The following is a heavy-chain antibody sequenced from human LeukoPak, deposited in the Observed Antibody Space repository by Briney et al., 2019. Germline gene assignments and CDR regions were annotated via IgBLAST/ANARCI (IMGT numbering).Heavy chain of an antibody. Sequence: ASVKVSCKASGYTFTSYDISWVRQATGQGLEWMGWLNPRNGNTGSAEKFQGRVTVTRDTSISTVYMELSSLRSEDTAVYYCASSLSSHYDALTGYYTRAFDIWGQGTMVTVSS. CDR2: LNPRNGNT. J-gene: IGHJ3*02. D-gene: IGHD3-9*01. V-gene: IGHV1-8*01. CDR1: GYTFTSYD. CDR3: ASSLSSHYDALTGYYTRAFDI.